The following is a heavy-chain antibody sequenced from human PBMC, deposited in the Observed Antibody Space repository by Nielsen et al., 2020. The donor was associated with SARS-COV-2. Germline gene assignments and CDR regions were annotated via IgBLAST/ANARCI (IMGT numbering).Heavy chain of an antibody. D-gene: IGHD6-6*01. V-gene: IGHV4-59*01. CDR3: ARGPSSSSIAARKYYYGMDV. Sequence: SETLSLTCTVSGGSISSYYWSWIRQPPGKGLEWIGYIYYSGSTNYNPSLKSRVTISVDTSKNQFSLKLSSVTAADTAVYYCARGPSSSSIAARKYYYGMDVWGQGTTVTVSS. CDR1: GGSISSYY. CDR2: IYYSGST. J-gene: IGHJ6*02.